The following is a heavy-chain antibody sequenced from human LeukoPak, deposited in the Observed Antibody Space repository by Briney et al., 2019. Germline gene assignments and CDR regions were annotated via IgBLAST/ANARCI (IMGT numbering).Heavy chain of an antibody. Sequence: PSQTLSLTCTVSGASINSGYYWSWIRQPPGKGLEWVAYVRHSGDAYSNPSLNSRVTTSMDMSRNQFSLNVGSVAAADTAVYYCARLLAARPDEDRWGQGTLVTVSS. CDR1: GASINSGYY. CDR3: ARLLAARPDEDR. V-gene: IGHV4-30-2*01. D-gene: IGHD6-6*01. CDR2: VRHSGDA. J-gene: IGHJ5*02.